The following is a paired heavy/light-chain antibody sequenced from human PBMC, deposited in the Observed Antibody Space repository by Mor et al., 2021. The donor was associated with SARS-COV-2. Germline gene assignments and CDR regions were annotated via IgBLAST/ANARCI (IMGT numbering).Light chain of an antibody. J-gene: IGKJ5*01. V-gene: IGKV1-39*01. CDR3: QQSYSAPPDT. CDR1: QSISSY. CDR2: AAS. Sequence: DIQMTQSPSSLSASVGDRVTITCRASQSISSYLNWYQQKPGKAPKLLIYAASSLQSGVPSRFSGSGSGTDFTLTITSLQPEDFATYYCQQSYSAPPDTFGQGTRLEIK.
Heavy chain of an antibody. CDR1: GASFSGYY. CDR3: AREDSSGYYEIRHFDY. D-gene: IGHD6-19*01. Sequence: QVQLQQWGAGLLKPSETLSLTCAVYGASFSGYYWSWIRQPPGKGLEWIGKINHSGTTNYNPSLGSRVTISADTSKNQFSLKLSSVTAADTAVYYCAREDSSGYYEIRHFDYWGQGTLVTVSS. CDR2: INHSGTT. V-gene: IGHV4-34*01. J-gene: IGHJ4*02.